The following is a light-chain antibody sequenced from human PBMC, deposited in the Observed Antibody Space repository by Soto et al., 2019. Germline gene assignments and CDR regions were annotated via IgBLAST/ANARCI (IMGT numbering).Light chain of an antibody. Sequence: DIQMTQSPSTLYASVGDRVTITCRASQRINNWLAWYQQKPGSAPKLLIYEASSLGSGVPSRFSGSGSGTEFNLTISSLQPEDFATYYCQQYNRSSRSFGQGTKVEIK. CDR2: EAS. CDR3: QQYNRSSRS. CDR1: QRINNW. J-gene: IGKJ1*01. V-gene: IGKV1-5*03.